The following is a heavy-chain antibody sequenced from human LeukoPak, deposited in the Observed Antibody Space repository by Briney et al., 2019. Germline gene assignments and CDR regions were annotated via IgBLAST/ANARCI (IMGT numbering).Heavy chain of an antibody. D-gene: IGHD3-22*01. Sequence: PGRSLRLSCAASGFTFSSYGMHWVRQAPGKGLEWVAVISYDGSNKYYADSVKGRFTISRDNSKNTLHLQMNSLRAEDTAVYYCAKGGYYDSSGYYDGPDYWGQGTLVTVSS. J-gene: IGHJ4*02. V-gene: IGHV3-30*18. CDR2: ISYDGSNK. CDR1: GFTFSSYG. CDR3: AKGGYYDSSGYYDGPDY.